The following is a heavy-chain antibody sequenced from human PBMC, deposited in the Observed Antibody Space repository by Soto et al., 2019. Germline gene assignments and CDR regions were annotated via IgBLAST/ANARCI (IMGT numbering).Heavy chain of an antibody. V-gene: IGHV5-10-1*01. Sequence: PXESLKISLQGSGYTFTSYWISWVRQMPGKGLEWMGRIDARDSQTNYSPSFQGHVTISADKSFNTVYLQWSSLKASDTAMYYCARHDFGDYVYSFDNWGQGTLVTVSS. CDR2: IDARDSQT. J-gene: IGHJ4*02. CDR1: GYTFTSYW. CDR3: ARHDFGDYVYSFDN. D-gene: IGHD4-17*01.